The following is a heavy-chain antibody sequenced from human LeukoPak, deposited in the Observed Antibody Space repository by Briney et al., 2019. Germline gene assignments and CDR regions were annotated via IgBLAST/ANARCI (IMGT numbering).Heavy chain of an antibody. V-gene: IGHV4-4*07. CDR2: IYTSGST. CDR1: GGSISSYY. D-gene: IGHD3-22*01. CDR3: ARVPPPGYYYDSSGYYYRDYYYMDV. Sequence: SETLSLTCTVSGGSISSYYWSWIRQPAGKGLEWIGRIYTSGSTNYNPSLKSRVTMSVDTSKSQFSLKLSSVTAADTAVYYCARVPPPGYYYDSSGYYYRDYYYMDVWGKGTTVTVSS. J-gene: IGHJ6*03.